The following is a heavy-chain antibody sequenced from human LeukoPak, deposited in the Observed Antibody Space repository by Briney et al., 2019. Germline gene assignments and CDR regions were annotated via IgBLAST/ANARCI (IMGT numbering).Heavy chain of an antibody. V-gene: IGHV3-74*01. CDR1: GLTFSNSW. Sequence: GGSLRLSCAASGLTFSNSWMHWVRQAPGKGLLWVSRINNDGSYTSYADSVKGRFTISRDNAKNTLNLQMNSLRAEDTAVYYCARVSGLGTNEYYQYWARAPWSPSTQ. CDR2: INNDGSYT. D-gene: IGHD3-10*01. CDR3: ARVSGLGTNEYYQY. J-gene: IGHJ1*01.